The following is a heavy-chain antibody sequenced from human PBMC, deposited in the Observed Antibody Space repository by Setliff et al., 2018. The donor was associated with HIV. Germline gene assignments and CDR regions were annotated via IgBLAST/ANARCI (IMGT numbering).Heavy chain of an antibody. CDR2: IKENGDEK. J-gene: IGHJ4*02. Sequence: PGGSLRLSCAASGFTFSTYWMSWFRQAPGKGLEWVANIKENGDEKDYVDSEKGRFTISRDNAKTSLYLQMSSLRVEDTAVYYCARSVPDSAYRPTDYWGQGTQVTVSS. D-gene: IGHD3-22*01. CDR1: GFTFSTYW. V-gene: IGHV3-7*03. CDR3: ARSVPDSAYRPTDY.